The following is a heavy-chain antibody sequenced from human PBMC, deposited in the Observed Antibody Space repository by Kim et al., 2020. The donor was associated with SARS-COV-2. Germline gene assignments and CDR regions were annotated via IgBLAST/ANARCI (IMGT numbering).Heavy chain of an antibody. CDR1: GYSFTTHW. D-gene: IGHD2-8*01. J-gene: IGHJ5*02. V-gene: IGHV5-10-1*01. CDR3: ARRMSGPNWFDP. CDR2: IDPSDSRA. Sequence: GESLKISCKASGYSFTTHWISWVRQTPGKGLEWMGRIDPSDSRATYNPSFQGHVTISVDKSITTVYLQWSSLKASDTAMYYCARRMSGPNWFDPWGQGTLVIVSS.